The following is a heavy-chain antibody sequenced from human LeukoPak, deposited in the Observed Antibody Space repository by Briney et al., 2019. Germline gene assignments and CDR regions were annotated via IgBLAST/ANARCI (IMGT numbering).Heavy chain of an antibody. Sequence: SETLSLTCSVSSGSISSGDYYWSWIRQPPGKGLEWIGYIYYSGNTFYNPSLKSRVTISGDRPKNQLSLNMTSVTAADTALYYCARVRAVAGKGRTFDYWGQGTLVTVSS. CDR3: ARVRAVAGKGRTFDY. CDR1: SGSISSGDYY. CDR2: IYYSGNT. J-gene: IGHJ4*02. V-gene: IGHV4-30-4*01. D-gene: IGHD6-19*01.